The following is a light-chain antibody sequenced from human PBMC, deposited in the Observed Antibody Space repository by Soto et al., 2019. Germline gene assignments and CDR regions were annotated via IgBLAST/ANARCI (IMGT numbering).Light chain of an antibody. J-gene: IGLJ7*01. CDR1: RSNIGGNA. CDR2: IDH. Sequence: QSVLTQPPSVSGTPGQRVTISCSGSRSNIGGNAVTWYQQVPGTAPKLLIYIDHNRPSGIPDRFSGSKSGTSASLAISGLQSEDEADYYCATWDDDLSAAVFGGGTQLTVL. V-gene: IGLV1-44*01. CDR3: ATWDDDLSAAV.